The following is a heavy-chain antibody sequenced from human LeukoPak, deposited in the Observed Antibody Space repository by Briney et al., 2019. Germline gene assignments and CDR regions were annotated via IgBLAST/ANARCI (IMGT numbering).Heavy chain of an antibody. CDR3: ARGGYSGSHFDY. CDR1: GGSISSYY. V-gene: IGHV4-59*01. J-gene: IGHJ4*02. CDR2: IYYSGST. D-gene: IGHD1-26*01. Sequence: PSETLSLTCTVSGGSISSYYWSWIRQPPGKGLEWIGYIYYSGSTNFNPSLKSRVTISVDTSKNQFSLKLSSVTAADTAVYCCARGGYSGSHFDYWGQGTLVTVSS.